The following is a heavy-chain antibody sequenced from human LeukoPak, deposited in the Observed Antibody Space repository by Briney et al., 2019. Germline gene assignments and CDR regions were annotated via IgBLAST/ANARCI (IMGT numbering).Heavy chain of an antibody. Sequence: RGSPRLSSTAPGVTPRGNNMKGVRQAPGKGLEWVSGISDSSTYIYYADSVQGRFTISRDHAQDPLYLQMNSLRAGDTAVYYCGHCYRWWSGRCELWGRGTLVTVSS. J-gene: IGHJ4*02. V-gene: IGHV3-21*01. CDR2: ISDSSTYI. CDR3: GHCYRWWSGRCEL. D-gene: IGHD2-15*01. CDR1: GVTPRGNN.